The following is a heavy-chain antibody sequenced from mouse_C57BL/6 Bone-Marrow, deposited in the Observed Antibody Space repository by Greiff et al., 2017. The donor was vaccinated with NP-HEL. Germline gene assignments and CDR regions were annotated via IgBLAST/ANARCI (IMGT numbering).Heavy chain of an antibody. Sequence: EVKLMESGGGLVKPGGSLKLSCAASGFTFSSYAMSWVRQTPEKRLEWVATISDGGSYTYYPDKVKGRLTISRDNAKNNLYLQMSHLKSEDTAMYYCASPLYYDYGAYWGQGTLVTVSA. V-gene: IGHV5-4*03. CDR1: GFTFSSYA. D-gene: IGHD2-4*01. CDR3: ASPLYYDYGAY. J-gene: IGHJ3*01. CDR2: ISDGGSYT.